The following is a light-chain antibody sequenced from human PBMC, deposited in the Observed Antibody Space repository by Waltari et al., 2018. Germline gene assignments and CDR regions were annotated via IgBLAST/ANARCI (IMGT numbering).Light chain of an antibody. J-gene: IGLJ3*02. CDR1: SSDVGSYNL. V-gene: IGLV2-23*02. CDR2: EVS. Sequence: QSALTQPASVSGSPGQSITISCTGTSSDVGSYNLVPWYQQHPGKAPKLMIYEVSKRPSGVSNRFSGSKSGNTASLTISGLQAEDEADYYCCSYAGSRWVFGGGTKLTVL. CDR3: CSYAGSRWV.